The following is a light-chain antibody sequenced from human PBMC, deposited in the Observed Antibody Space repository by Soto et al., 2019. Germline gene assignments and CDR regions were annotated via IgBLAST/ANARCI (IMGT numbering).Light chain of an antibody. CDR1: QSVSTY. CDR2: DAS. CDR3: QQRSNWPVT. Sequence: EIVLTQSPATLSLSPGERATLSCRASQSVSTYLAWYQQKPGQAPRLLIYDASKRATGIPARFTGSGSGTDFILTISSLEPEDFAVYYCQQRSNWPVTFGPGTRVEIK. V-gene: IGKV3-11*01. J-gene: IGKJ1*01.